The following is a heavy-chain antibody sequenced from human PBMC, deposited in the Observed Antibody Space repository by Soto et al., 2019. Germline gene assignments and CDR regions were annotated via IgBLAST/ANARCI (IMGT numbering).Heavy chain of an antibody. CDR2: ISSGGSP. CDR3: ARDIFGGAYDFLH. D-gene: IGHD3-3*01. CDR1: GFRVSSLY. Sequence: EVQLVESGGSLVQPGGSLRLSCAASGFRVSSLYMTWVRQAPGKGLQWVAVISSGGSPYYADSVKGRFTISRDNSKNTLYLEMTSLRAEDTAVYYCARDIFGGAYDFLHGGQGTLVTVSS. V-gene: IGHV3-66*01. J-gene: IGHJ4*02.